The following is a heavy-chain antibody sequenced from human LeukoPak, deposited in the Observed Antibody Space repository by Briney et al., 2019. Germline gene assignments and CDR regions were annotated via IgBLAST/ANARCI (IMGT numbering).Heavy chain of an antibody. J-gene: IGHJ6*03. CDR2: IYYSGST. Sequence: SETLSLTCTVSGGSISNKYWSWIRQPPGKGLEWIGYIYYSGSTNYNPSLKSRVTISVDTSKNQFSLKLSSVTAADTAVYYCARSVEGYCSGTSCYYYYYYMDVWGKGTTVTVSS. CDR1: GGSISNKY. CDR3: ARSVEGYCSGTSCYYYYYYMDV. V-gene: IGHV4-59*01. D-gene: IGHD2-15*01.